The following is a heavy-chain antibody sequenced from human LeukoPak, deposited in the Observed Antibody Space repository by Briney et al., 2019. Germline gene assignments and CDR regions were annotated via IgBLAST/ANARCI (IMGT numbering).Heavy chain of an antibody. J-gene: IGHJ4*02. Sequence: ASVKVSCKASGYTFTNFGITWVRQAPGQGLEWMGWINPNSGGTNYAQKFQGRVTMTRDTSISTAYMELSRLRSDDTAVYYCARGPPLLLRAYFDYWGQGTLVTVSS. CDR1: GYTFTNFG. CDR2: INPNSGGT. V-gene: IGHV1-2*02. CDR3: ARGPPLLLRAYFDY. D-gene: IGHD2-15*01.